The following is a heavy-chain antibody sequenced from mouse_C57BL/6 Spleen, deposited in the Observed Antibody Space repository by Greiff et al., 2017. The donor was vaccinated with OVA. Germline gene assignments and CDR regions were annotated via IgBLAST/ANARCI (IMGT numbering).Heavy chain of an antibody. CDR1: GYTFTDYY. J-gene: IGHJ2*01. D-gene: IGHD1-1*01. CDR3: ASGYGSSYGY. Sequence: VQLQQSGPELVKPGASVKISCKASGYTFTDYYMNWVKQSHGKSLEWIGDINPNNGGTSYNQKFKGKATLTVDKSSSTAYMELRSLTSEDSAVYYCASGYGSSYGYWGQGTTLTVSS. CDR2: INPNNGGT. V-gene: IGHV1-26*01.